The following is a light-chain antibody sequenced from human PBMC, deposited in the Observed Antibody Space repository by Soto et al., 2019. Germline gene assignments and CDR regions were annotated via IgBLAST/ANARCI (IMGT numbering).Light chain of an antibody. CDR3: QQYNTFWT. V-gene: IGKV1-5*01. Sequence: DIQMTQFPSTLSSSVGDRVTITCRASQTINNWLAWYQQKPGKAPKLLIYDVSTLGSGVPSRFSGSGSGTDFTLTISGLQPDDFGTYYCQQYNTFWTFGQGTKVDIK. J-gene: IGKJ1*01. CDR2: DVS. CDR1: QTINNW.